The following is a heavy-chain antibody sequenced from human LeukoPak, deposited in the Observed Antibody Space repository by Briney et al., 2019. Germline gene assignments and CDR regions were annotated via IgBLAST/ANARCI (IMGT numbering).Heavy chain of an antibody. D-gene: IGHD2-2*02. J-gene: IGHJ4*02. CDR2: IIASNGDT. CDR3: ARSQYLPYFDS. Sequence: ASVKVSCKASGYTFTDYAIHWVRQAPGQSLEWMGWIIASNGDTKYAHEFRGRVTITRDTSATTAYLVLSTLRSEDMAVYYCARSQYLPYFDSWGQGTLVTVSS. V-gene: IGHV1-3*03. CDR1: GYTFTDYA.